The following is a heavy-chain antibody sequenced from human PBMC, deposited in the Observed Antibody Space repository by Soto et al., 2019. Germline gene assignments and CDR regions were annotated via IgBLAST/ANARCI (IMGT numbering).Heavy chain of an antibody. V-gene: IGHV1-69*13. CDR3: ARGKRVATIKPSSYYYYGMDV. Sequence: GASVKVSCKASGGTFSSYAISWVRQAPGQGLEWMGGIIPIFGTANYAQKFQGRVTITADESTSTAYMELSSLRSEDTAVYYCARGKRVATIKPSSYYYYGMDVWGQGTTVTVSS. CDR1: GGTFSSYA. J-gene: IGHJ6*02. D-gene: IGHD5-12*01. CDR2: IIPIFGTA.